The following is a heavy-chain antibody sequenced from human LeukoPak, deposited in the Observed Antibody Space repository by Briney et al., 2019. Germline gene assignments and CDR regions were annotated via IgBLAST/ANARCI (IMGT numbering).Heavy chain of an antibody. CDR3: ARGLPITKLITIFP. J-gene: IGHJ5*02. D-gene: IGHD3-3*01. CDR1: GGSFSGYY. Sequence: PSETLSLTCAVYGGSFSGYYWSWIRQPPGKGLEWIGEINHSGSTNYNPSLKSRVTISVDTSKNQFSLKLSSVTAADTAVYYCARGLPITKLITIFPWGQGTLVTVSS. CDR2: INHSGST. V-gene: IGHV4-34*01.